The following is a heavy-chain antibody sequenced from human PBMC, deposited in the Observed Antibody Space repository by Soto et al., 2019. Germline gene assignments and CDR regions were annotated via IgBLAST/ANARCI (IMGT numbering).Heavy chain of an antibody. V-gene: IGHV5-51*03. J-gene: IGHJ4*02. D-gene: IGHD2-15*01. CDR3: ARGASFRWDC. Sequence: EVQLVQSGAEVKKPGESLHISCKASADTFTNYWIGWVRQMSGKGLEWMGIMNANGSDTRYNPSFQGQVTISVDRSMNTAFLQWTSLKASDTAIYYCARGASFRWDCWGQGTLVTVSS. CDR2: MNANGSDT. CDR1: ADTFTNYW.